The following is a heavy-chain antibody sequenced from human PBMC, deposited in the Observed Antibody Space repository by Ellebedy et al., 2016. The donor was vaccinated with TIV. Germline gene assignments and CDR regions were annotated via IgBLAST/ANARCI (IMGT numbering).Heavy chain of an antibody. J-gene: IGHJ6*02. CDR3: AREKWELHFMHYYYGMDV. D-gene: IGHD1-26*01. CDR2: INAGNDYT. V-gene: IGHV1-3*01. Sequence: AASVKVSCKASGYIFTSNAMHWVRQAPGQRLAWMGWINAGNDYTKYSQKFQGRVTITRDTSASTVYMELNSLRSEDTAVYYCAREKWELHFMHYYYGMDVWGQGTTVTVSS. CDR1: GYIFTSNA.